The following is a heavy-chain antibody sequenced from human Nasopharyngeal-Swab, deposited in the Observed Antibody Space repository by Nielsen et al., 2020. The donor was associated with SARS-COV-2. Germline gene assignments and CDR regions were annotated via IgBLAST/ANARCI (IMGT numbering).Heavy chain of an antibody. J-gene: IGHJ6*02. CDR2: INHSGST. Sequence: WIRQPPGKGLEWIGEINHSGSTNYNPSLKSRVTISVDTSKNQFSLMLSSVTAADTAVYYCARPTTLGYYYGMDVWGQGTTVTVSS. D-gene: IGHD1-14*01. CDR3: ARPTTLGYYYGMDV. V-gene: IGHV4-34*01.